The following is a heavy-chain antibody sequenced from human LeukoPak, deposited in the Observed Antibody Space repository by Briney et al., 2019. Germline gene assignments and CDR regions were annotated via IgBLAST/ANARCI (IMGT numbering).Heavy chain of an antibody. Sequence: KSSETLSLTCTVSGGSISSYYWSWIRQPPGKGLEWIGYIYYSGSTNYNPSLKSRVTISVDTSKNQFSLKLSSVTAADTAVYYCARAYPVELEPWGQGTLVTVSS. CDR3: ARAYPVELEP. V-gene: IGHV4-59*01. CDR2: IYYSGST. CDR1: GGSISSYY. J-gene: IGHJ5*02.